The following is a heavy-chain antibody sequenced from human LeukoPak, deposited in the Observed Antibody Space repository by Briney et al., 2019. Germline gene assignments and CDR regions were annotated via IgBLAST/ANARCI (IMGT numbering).Heavy chain of an antibody. CDR2: IFHSGSA. D-gene: IGHD2-2*01. V-gene: IGHV4-38-2*02. CDR3: ARDPRWLTPDCTSTSCYENYFDP. CDR1: GYSISSGYQ. J-gene: IGHJ5*02. Sequence: SETLSLTCAVSGYSISSGYQWAWIRQSPGQGLEWIGSIFHSGSAHYNPSPKSRVTISVEMSNNQFSLKMYSVTAADTAVYYCARDPRWLTPDCTSTSCYENYFDPWGQGTLVTVSS.